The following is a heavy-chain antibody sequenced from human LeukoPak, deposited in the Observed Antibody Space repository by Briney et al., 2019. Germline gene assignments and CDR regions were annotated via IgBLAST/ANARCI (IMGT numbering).Heavy chain of an antibody. CDR2: ISYDGSNK. Sequence: GGSLRLSCAASGFTFSSYAMHWVRQAPGKGLEWVAVISYDGSNKYYADSVKGRFTISRDNSKNTLYLQMNSLRAEDTAVYYCVRDRDHYGMDVWGQGTTVTVSS. V-gene: IGHV3-30*04. CDR3: VRDRDHYGMDV. D-gene: IGHD2-21*02. J-gene: IGHJ6*02. CDR1: GFTFSSYA.